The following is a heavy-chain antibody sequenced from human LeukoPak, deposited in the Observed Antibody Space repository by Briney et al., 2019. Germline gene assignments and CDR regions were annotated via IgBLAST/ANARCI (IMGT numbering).Heavy chain of an antibody. J-gene: IGHJ4*02. V-gene: IGHV4-39*01. D-gene: IGHD7-27*01. CDR3: AGSRRVTGDGTFDY. CDR1: GGSISSSSYY. Sequence: SETLSLTCTVSGGSISSSSYYWGWIRQPPGKGLEWIGSIYYSGSTYYNPSLKSRVTISVDTSKNQFSLKLSSVTAADTAVYYCAGSRRVTGDGTFDYWGQGTLVTVSS. CDR2: IYYSGST.